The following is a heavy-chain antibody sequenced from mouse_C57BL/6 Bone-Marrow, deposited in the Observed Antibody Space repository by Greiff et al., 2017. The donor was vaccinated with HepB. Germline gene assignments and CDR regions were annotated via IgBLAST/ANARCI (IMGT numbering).Heavy chain of an antibody. CDR3: ASAPYYYGSSPYWYFDV. CDR2: ISDGGSYT. CDR1: GFTFSSYA. V-gene: IGHV5-4*03. D-gene: IGHD1-1*01. Sequence: EVKLVESGGGLVKPGGSLKLSCAASGFTFSSYAMSWVRQTPEKRLEWVATISDGGSYTYYPDNVKGRFTISRDNAKNNLYLQMSHLKSEDTAMYYCASAPYYYGSSPYWYFDVWGTGTTVTVSS. J-gene: IGHJ1*03.